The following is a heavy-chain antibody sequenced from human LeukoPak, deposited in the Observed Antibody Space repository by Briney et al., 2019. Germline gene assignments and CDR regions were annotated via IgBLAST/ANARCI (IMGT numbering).Heavy chain of an antibody. CDR2: ISSSSSYI. Sequence: PGGSLRLSCAASGVTFSSYSMNWVRQAPGKGLESVSSISSSSSYIYYADSVKGRFTISRDNAKNSLYLQMNSLRAEDTAVYYCARHFPSYGYSSGWYRGGTGGFDYWGQGTLVTVSS. CDR1: GVTFSSYS. V-gene: IGHV3-21*01. CDR3: ARHFPSYGYSSGWYRGGTGGFDY. J-gene: IGHJ4*02. D-gene: IGHD6-19*01.